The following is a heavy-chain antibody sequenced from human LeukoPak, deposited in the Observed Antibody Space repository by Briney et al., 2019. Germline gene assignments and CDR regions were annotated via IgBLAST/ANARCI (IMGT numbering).Heavy chain of an antibody. V-gene: IGHV4-59*08. J-gene: IGHJ4*02. Sequence: SETLSLTCTVSGGSISPYYWSWIRRPPGKGLEWIGYIYYSGSTNYNPSLKSRVTISVDTSKNQFSLRLSSLTAADTAVYYCARHFIGYSYGHFDYWGQGTLVTVSS. CDR2: IYYSGST. D-gene: IGHD3-10*01. CDR1: GGSISPYY. CDR3: ARHFIGYSYGHFDY.